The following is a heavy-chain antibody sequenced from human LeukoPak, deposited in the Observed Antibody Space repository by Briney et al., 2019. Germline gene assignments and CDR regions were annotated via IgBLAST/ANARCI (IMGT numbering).Heavy chain of an antibody. D-gene: IGHD3-16*01. CDR2: ISAYNGNR. CDR3: ARLKGGDFGLVFDY. J-gene: IGHJ4*02. Sequence: GASVKVSCKASGYTFTSYGISWVRQAPGQGLEWMGWISAYNGNRNYAQKLQGRVTMTTDTSTSTAYMELRSLRSDDTAVYYCARLKGGDFGLVFDYWGQGTLVTVSS. V-gene: IGHV1-18*01. CDR1: GYTFTSYG.